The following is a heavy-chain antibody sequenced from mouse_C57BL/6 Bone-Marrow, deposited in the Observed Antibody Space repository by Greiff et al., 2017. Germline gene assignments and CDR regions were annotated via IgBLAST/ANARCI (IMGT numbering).Heavy chain of an antibody. D-gene: IGHD3-2*02. J-gene: IGHJ3*01. V-gene: IGHV1-82*01. CDR3: ARQLRPWFAY. CDR2: IYPGDGAT. CDR1: GYAFSSSW. Sequence: LQESGPELVKPGASVKISCKASGYAFSSSWMNWVKQRPGKGLEWIGRIYPGDGATNYNGKFKGKATLTADKSSSTAYMQRSSLTSEDSAVYFCARQLRPWFAYWGQGTLVTVSA.